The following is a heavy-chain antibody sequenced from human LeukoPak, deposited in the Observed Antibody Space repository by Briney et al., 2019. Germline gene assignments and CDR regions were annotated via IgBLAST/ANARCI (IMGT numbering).Heavy chain of an antibody. D-gene: IGHD1-26*01. Sequence: GGTLRLSCAASGFIFDNFGMSWVRQAPGKGLEWVSALSATGGSAYYAASAQGRFTTSRDNSKNILYLEMNSLRVDDTAVYYCPKDTAPLGATKEFDHWGQGTLVTVSS. CDR1: GFIFDNFG. V-gene: IGHV3-23*01. CDR3: PKDTAPLGATKEFDH. J-gene: IGHJ4*02. CDR2: LSATGGSA.